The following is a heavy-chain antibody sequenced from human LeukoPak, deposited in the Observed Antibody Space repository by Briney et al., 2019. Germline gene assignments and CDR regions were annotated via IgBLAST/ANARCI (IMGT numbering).Heavy chain of an antibody. CDR3: ARLRRRYYDSSGYYLDY. D-gene: IGHD3-22*01. V-gene: IGHV3-7*01. J-gene: IGHJ4*02. CDR2: IKQDGSEK. CDR1: GFTFNSYW. Sequence: PGGSLRLSCAASGFTFNSYWMSWVRQAPGKGLEWVANIKQDGSEKYYVDSVKGRFTISRDNAKNSLYLQMNSLRAEDTAVYYCARLRRRYYDSSGYYLDYWGQGTLVTVSS.